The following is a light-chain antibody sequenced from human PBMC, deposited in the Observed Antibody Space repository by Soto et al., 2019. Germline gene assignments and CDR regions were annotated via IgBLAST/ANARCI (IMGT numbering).Light chain of an antibody. CDR2: DVS. V-gene: IGLV2-14*03. CDR3: SSYTGSSINTVV. Sequence: QSALTQPASVSGSPGQSITISCIGTSNDVGSYNFVSWYQKHPNTAPRLIIYDVSNRPSGVSNRFSGSKSDNTASLTISGLQAEDEADYYCSSYTGSSINTVVFGGGTKLTVL. CDR1: SNDVGSYNF. J-gene: IGLJ2*01.